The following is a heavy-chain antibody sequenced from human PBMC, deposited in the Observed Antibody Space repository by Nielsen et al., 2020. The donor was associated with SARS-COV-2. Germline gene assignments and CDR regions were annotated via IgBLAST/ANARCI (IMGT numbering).Heavy chain of an antibody. CDR3: ARPITMVRGAPLYDAFDI. Sequence: WIRQPPGKGLEWVAVISYDGSNKYYADSVKGRFTISRDNSKNTLYLQMNSLRAEDTAVYYCARPITMVRGAPLYDAFDIWGQGTMVTVSS. D-gene: IGHD3-10*01. V-gene: IGHV3-33*05. J-gene: IGHJ3*02. CDR2: ISYDGSNK.